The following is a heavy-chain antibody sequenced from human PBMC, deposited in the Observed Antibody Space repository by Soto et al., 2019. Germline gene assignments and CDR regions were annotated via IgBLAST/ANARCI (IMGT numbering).Heavy chain of an antibody. CDR1: GFTFSSYG. D-gene: IGHD1-7*01. CDR3: AREAGTTRYYGMEV. V-gene: IGHV3-33*01. J-gene: IGHJ6*02. Sequence: GGSLRLSCAASGFTFSSYGMHWVRQAPGKGLEWVAVIWYDGSNKYYADSVKGRFTISRDNSKNTLYLQMNSLRAEDTAVYYCAREAGTTRYYGMEVWGQGTTVTVSS. CDR2: IWYDGSNK.